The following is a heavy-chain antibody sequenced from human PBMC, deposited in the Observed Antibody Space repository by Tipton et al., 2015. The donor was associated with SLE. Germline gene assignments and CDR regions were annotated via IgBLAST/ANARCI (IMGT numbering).Heavy chain of an antibody. CDR2: RFYSGDT. J-gene: IGHJ4*02. CDR3: VRGRTTSSFDN. CDR1: GGSISSSTYH. Sequence: LRLSCTVSGGSISSSTYHWGWVRQPPGKGLEWIGDRFYSGDTYYNPPLKGRVTISLDTSKNHFSLNLTSVAAADTALYYCVRGRTTSSFDNWGRGTLVTVSS. D-gene: IGHD1-14*01. V-gene: IGHV4-39*07.